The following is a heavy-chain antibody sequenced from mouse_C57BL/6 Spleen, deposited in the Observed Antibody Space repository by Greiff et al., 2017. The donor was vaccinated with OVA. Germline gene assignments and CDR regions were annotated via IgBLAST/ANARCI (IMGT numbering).Heavy chain of an antibody. J-gene: IGHJ4*01. CDR2: IYPRDGST. V-gene: IGHV1-85*01. CDR3: ARSYYYGSSQYYYAMDY. Sequence: QVQLQQSGPELVKPGASVKLSCKASGYTFTSYDINWVKQRPGQGLEWIGWIYPRDGSTKYTEKFKGKATLTVDTSSSTAYMELHSLTSEDSAVYFCARSYYYGSSQYYYAMDYWGQGTSVTVSS. D-gene: IGHD1-1*01. CDR1: GYTFTSYD.